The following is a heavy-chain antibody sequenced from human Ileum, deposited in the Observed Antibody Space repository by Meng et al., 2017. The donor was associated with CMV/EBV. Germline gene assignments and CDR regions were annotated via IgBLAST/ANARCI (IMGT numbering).Heavy chain of an antibody. CDR3: TKENWIYEF. CDR2: INPNSGGT. J-gene: IGHJ4*02. Sequence: ASVKVSCKASGYSFTDYHMHWLRQAPGQGLEWMGWINPNSGGTNYAEKFQGRVTLTRDTSISTAYMELSRLTSDDAAVYYCTKENWIYEFWGQGTLVTVSS. CDR1: GYSFTDYH. V-gene: IGHV1-2*02. D-gene: IGHD1-7*01.